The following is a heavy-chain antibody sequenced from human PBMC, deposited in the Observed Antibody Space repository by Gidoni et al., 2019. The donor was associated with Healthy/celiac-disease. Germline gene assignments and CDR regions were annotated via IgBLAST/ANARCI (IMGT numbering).Heavy chain of an antibody. J-gene: IGHJ4*02. V-gene: IGHV3-30*01. Sequence: QVQLVESGGGVVQPGRSLRLSCAASGFTFSSYAMHWVRQAPGKGLEWVAVISYDGSNKYYADSVKGRFTISRDNSKNTLYLQMNSLRAEDTAVYYCARILYSSVVEPFDYWGQGTLVTVSS. D-gene: IGHD6-19*01. CDR1: GFTFSSYA. CDR3: ARILYSSVVEPFDY. CDR2: ISYDGSNK.